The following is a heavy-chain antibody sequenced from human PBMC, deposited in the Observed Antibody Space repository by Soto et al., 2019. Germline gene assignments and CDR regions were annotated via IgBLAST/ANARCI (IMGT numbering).Heavy chain of an antibody. Sequence: QLQLQESGPGLVKPSETLSLTCTVSGGSISSSSYYWGWIRQPPGKGLEWIGSIYYSGSTYYNPSLKSRVTISVDTSKNQFSLKLSSVTAADTAVYYCARPLPYYDYVWGSYRLDAFDIWGQGTMVTVSS. V-gene: IGHV4-39*01. CDR1: GGSISSSSYY. D-gene: IGHD3-16*02. CDR2: IYYSGST. CDR3: ARPLPYYDYVWGSYRLDAFDI. J-gene: IGHJ3*02.